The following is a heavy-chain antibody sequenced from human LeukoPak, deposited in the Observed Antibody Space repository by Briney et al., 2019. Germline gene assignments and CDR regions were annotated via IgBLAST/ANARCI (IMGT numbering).Heavy chain of an antibody. V-gene: IGHV3-64D*09. CDR2: ISSNGGST. J-gene: IGHJ1*01. CDR1: GFSFSSYA. Sequence: GGSLRLSCSASGFSFSSYAMHWVRQAPEKGLEHVSAISSNGGSTYYADSVKGRFTISRDNSKNTLYLQMSSLRAEDTAVYYCAKGYDSVSNWGQGTLVTVSS. D-gene: IGHD3-22*01. CDR3: AKGYDSVSN.